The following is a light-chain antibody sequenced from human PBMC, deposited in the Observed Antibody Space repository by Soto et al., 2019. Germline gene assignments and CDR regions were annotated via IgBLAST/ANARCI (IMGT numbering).Light chain of an antibody. J-gene: IGKJ1*01. CDR3: QQYGSSQWT. CDR1: QSVSSSY. V-gene: IGKV3-20*01. Sequence: EIVLTQSPGTLSLSPGERATLSCRASQSVSSSYLAWYQQKPGQSPRLLIYGASSRATGIPYRFSGSGSGTDVNLTISRLEPEDFAVYYCQQYGSSQWTFGQGTKVEIK. CDR2: GAS.